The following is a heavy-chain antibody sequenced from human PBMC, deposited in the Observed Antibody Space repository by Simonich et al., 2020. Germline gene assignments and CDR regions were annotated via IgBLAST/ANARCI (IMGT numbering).Heavy chain of an antibody. J-gene: IGHJ1*01. D-gene: IGHD6-13*01. Sequence: QVQLVQSGAEVKKPGASVKVSCKASGSTFTGYYMHWVRQAPGQGLEWMGWNNPNSGGTNYAQKFQGRVTMTRETSISTAYMELSRLRSDDTAVYYCARSHIAAAGTGYFQHWGQGTLVTVSS. CDR2: NNPNSGGT. CDR3: ARSHIAAAGTGYFQH. CDR1: GSTFTGYY. V-gene: IGHV1-2*02.